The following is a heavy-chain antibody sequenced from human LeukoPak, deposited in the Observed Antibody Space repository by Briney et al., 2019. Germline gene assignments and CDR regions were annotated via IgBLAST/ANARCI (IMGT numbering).Heavy chain of an antibody. D-gene: IGHD6-19*01. V-gene: IGHV3-23*01. Sequence: ETLSLTCAVYVGSFSGYYWSWIRQPPGKGLEWVSAFTGSGGSTYYADSVKGRFTISRDNSKNTLFLQMNSLRAEDTAVYYCAKARGSGYYSSFDLWGRGTLVTVSS. J-gene: IGHJ2*01. CDR2: FTGSGGST. CDR3: AKARGSGYYSSFDL. CDR1: VGSFSGYY.